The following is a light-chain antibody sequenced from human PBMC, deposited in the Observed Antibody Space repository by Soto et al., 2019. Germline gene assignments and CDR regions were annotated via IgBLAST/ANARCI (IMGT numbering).Light chain of an antibody. CDR3: QTWGTGIVL. J-gene: IGLJ2*01. V-gene: IGLV4-69*01. CDR2: VNNDGSH. Sequence: QLVLTQSPSASASLGASVKLTCTLSSGHSSYAIAWHQQQPEKGPRYLMKVNNDGSHTKGDGIPDRFSGSSSGAERYLTISSLQSEDEADYSCQTWGTGIVLFGGGTKLTVL. CDR1: SGHSSYA.